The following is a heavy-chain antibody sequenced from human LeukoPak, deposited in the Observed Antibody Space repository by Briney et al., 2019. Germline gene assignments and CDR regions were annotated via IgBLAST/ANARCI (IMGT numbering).Heavy chain of an antibody. CDR3: ARASSSWYSMDV. CDR1: GGSISSSSYY. Sequence: SETLSLTCTVSGGSISSSSYYWGWIRQPPGKGLEWIGSIYYSGSTNYNPSLKSRVTISVDTSKNQFSLKLSSVTAADTAVYYCARASSSWYSMDVWGKGTTVTVSS. J-gene: IGHJ6*03. D-gene: IGHD6-13*01. V-gene: IGHV4-39*07. CDR2: IYYSGST.